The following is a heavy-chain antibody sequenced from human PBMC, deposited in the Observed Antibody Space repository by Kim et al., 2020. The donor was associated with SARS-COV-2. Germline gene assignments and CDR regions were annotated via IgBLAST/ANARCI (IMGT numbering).Heavy chain of an antibody. CDR3: GKAGSYDYWSGRDVDY. V-gene: IGHV3-43*02. CDR2: ISRDGGDT. J-gene: IGHJ4*02. D-gene: IGHD3-3*01. Sequence: GGSLRLSCVASDFVFDDYAMHWVRQSPGKSLEWVSVISRDGGDTYYASSVKGRFTISRDNSKNSLYLQMNSLRSEDSALYYCGKAGSYDYWSGRDVDYWGQGTLVTVS. CDR1: DFVFDDYA.